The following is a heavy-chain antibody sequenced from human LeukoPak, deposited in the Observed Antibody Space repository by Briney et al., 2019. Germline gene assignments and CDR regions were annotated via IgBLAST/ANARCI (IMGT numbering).Heavy chain of an antibody. J-gene: IGHJ4*02. CDR2: ISRNGGST. CDR3: VKDLPSGGGVDY. V-gene: IGHV3-64D*06. Sequence: PGGSLRLSCSASGFTFSSYAMHWVRQAPGKGLEYVSGISRNGGSTYYADSVKGRFTISRDNSKNTLYLQMSSLRAEDTAVYYCVKDLPSGGGVDYWGQGTLVTVSS. D-gene: IGHD3-10*01. CDR1: GFTFSSYA.